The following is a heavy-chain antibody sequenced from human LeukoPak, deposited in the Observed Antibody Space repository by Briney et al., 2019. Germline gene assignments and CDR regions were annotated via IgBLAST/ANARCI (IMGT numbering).Heavy chain of an antibody. Sequence: SETLSLTCTVSGGSISSYYWSWIRQPPGKGLEWIGYIYYSGSTNYNPSLKSRVTISVDTSKNQFSLKLSSVTAADTAVYYCARAYDFWSGFDYWGQGTLVTVSS. D-gene: IGHD3-3*01. V-gene: IGHV4-59*01. CDR1: GGSISSYY. CDR3: ARAYDFWSGFDY. CDR2: IYYSGST. J-gene: IGHJ4*02.